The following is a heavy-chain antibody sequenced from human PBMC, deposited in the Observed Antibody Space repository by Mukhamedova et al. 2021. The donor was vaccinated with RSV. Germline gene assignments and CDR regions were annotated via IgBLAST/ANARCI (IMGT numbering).Heavy chain of an antibody. D-gene: IGHD2-15*01. CDR3: AHSRVVVVAATQRYNWFDP. Sequence: LRQPPGKALEWLALIYWNDDKRYSPSLKSRLTIPKDTSKNQVVLTMTNMDPVDTATYYCAHSRVVVVAATQRYNWFDPWGQGTLV. V-gene: IGHV2-5*01. CDR2: IYWNDDK. J-gene: IGHJ5*02.